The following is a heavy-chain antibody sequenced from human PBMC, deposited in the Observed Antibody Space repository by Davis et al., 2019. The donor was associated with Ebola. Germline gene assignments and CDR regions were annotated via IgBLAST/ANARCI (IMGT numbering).Heavy chain of an antibody. CDR1: GYTFTSYG. CDR3: ARDRIVVVVAASRGYYYYGMDV. J-gene: IGHJ6*02. Sequence: ASVKVSCKASGYTFTSYGISWVRQAPGQGLEWMGWISAYNGDTNYAQKLQGRVTMTRDTSTSTVYMELSSLRSEDTAVYYCARDRIVVVVAASRGYYYYGMDVWGQGTTVTVSS. V-gene: IGHV1-18*01. D-gene: IGHD2-15*01. CDR2: ISAYNGDT.